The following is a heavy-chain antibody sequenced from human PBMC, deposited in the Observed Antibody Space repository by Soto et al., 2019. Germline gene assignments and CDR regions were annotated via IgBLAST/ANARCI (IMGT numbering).Heavy chain of an antibody. V-gene: IGHV3-21*01. Sequence: PGGSLRLSCAASGFTFSSYSMNWVRQAPGKGLEWVSSISSSSSYIYYADSVKGRFTISRDNAKNSLYLQMNSLRAEDTAVYYCARGGDLTVTFAVWGQGTLVTVSS. CDR2: ISSSSSYI. D-gene: IGHD4-17*01. CDR1: GFTFSSYS. CDR3: ARGGDLTVTFAV. J-gene: IGHJ4*02.